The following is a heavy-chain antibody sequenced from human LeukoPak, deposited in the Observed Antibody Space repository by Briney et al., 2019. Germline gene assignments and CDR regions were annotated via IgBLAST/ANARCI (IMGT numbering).Heavy chain of an antibody. CDR1: GGSFSTYY. CDR3: ARGDEYSSAPWYYYYMDV. Sequence: SETLSLTCAVYGGSFSTYYWCWIRHPPGKGLEWMGEINHRGSTNSNPSLKRRVTMSLATSKNQFSLKLSSVTAADTAVYFWARGDEYSSAPWYYYYMDVWGKGTTVTVSS. J-gene: IGHJ6*03. V-gene: IGHV4-34*01. D-gene: IGHD6-6*01. CDR2: INHRGST.